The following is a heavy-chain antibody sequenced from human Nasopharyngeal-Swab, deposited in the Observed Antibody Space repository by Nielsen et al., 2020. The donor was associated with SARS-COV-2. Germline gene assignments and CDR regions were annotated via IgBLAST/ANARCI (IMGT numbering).Heavy chain of an antibody. CDR3: ARHAAGEYQLTYYFDY. CDR2: IYYSGST. Sequence: GSLRLSCTVSGGSISSSSYYWGWIRQPPGKGLEWIGSIYYSGSTYYNPSLKSRVTISVDTSKNQFSLKLSSVTAADTAVYYCARHAAGEYQLTYYFDYWGQGTLVTVSS. D-gene: IGHD2-2*01. V-gene: IGHV4-39*01. J-gene: IGHJ4*02. CDR1: GGSISSSSYY.